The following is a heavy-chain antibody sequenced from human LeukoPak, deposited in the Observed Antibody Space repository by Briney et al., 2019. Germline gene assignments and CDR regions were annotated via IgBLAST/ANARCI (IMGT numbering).Heavy chain of an antibody. Sequence: GSLRLSSAPPVFSFRVYVTSSVRPGLRGGLWWVSSISSSSGRSCNADSVKGRFTRSRDNAENSLYLQMNSLRVEDTAVYYCASRYAVYGDYRRDHSIDYWGQGTLVTVSS. CDR1: VFSFRVYV. V-gene: IGHV3-21*01. CDR2: ISSSSGRS. J-gene: IGHJ4*02. CDR3: ASRYAVYGDYRRDHSIDY. D-gene: IGHD4-17*01.